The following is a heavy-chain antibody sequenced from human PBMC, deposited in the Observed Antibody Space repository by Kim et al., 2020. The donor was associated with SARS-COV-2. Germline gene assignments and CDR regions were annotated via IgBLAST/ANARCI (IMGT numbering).Heavy chain of an antibody. Sequence: SETLSLTCTVSGGSIITSSDYWGWIRQAPGKRLENIGSIYYSGHTYYNPSLDSRVTISVDTSKGQFTLNLTSVSAADTAIYYCVRQH. CDR3: VRQH. CDR1: GGSIITSSDY. J-gene: IGHJ1*01. V-gene: IGHV4-39*06. CDR2: IYYSGHT.